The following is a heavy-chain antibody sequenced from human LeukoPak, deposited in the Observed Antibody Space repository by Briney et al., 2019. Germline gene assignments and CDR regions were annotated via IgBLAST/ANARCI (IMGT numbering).Heavy chain of an antibody. CDR3: ARARGDSSGYYTDNWFDP. J-gene: IGHJ5*02. V-gene: IGHV4-61*02. CDR1: GGSISSGSYY. CDR2: IYTSGST. D-gene: IGHD3-22*01. Sequence: PSQTLSLTCTVSGGSISSGSYYWSWIRQPAGKGLEWIGRIYTSGSTNYNPSLKSRVTISVDTSKNQFSLKLSSVTAADTAVYYCARARGDSSGYYTDNWFDPWGQGTLVTVSS.